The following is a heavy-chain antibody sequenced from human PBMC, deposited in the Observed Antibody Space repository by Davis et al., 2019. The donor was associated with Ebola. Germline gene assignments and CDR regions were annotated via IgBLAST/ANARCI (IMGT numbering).Heavy chain of an antibody. CDR2: IRSKTYGGTT. CDR3: ARSEPPDY. Sequence: GESLKISCASSGFTFRDYAMSWVRQAPGKGLEWVGFIRSKTYGGTTEYAASVKGRFTISRDDSKSIAYLQMNSLKTEDTAVYYCARSEPPDYWGQGTLVTVSS. D-gene: IGHD1-14*01. V-gene: IGHV3-49*04. CDR1: GFTFRDYA. J-gene: IGHJ4*02.